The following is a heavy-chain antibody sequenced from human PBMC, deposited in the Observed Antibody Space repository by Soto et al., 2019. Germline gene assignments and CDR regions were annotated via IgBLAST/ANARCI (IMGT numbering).Heavy chain of an antibody. V-gene: IGHV3-48*03. CDR1: GFTFSSYA. Sequence: PGGSLRLSCAASGFTFSSYAMSWVRQAPGKGLEWVSAISSSGSTIYYADSVKGRFTISRDNAKNSLYLQMNSLRAEDTAVYYCARVAAAVPRASDYWGQGTLVTVSS. D-gene: IGHD6-13*01. CDR3: ARVAAAVPRASDY. J-gene: IGHJ4*02. CDR2: ISSSGSTI.